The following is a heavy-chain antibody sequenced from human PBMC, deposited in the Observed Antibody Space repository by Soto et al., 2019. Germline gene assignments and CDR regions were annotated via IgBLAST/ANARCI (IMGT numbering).Heavy chain of an antibody. CDR1: GFTFSSYA. CDR2: ISYDGSNK. CDR3: ARDPGPHGIY. D-gene: IGHD1-20*01. J-gene: IGHJ4*02. V-gene: IGHV3-30-3*01. Sequence: QVQLVESGGGVVQPGRSLRLSCAASGFTFSSYAMHWVRQAPGKGLEWVAVISYDGSNKYYADSVKGRFTISRDNSKNTLYLQMTSRRAEDTAVYYCARDPGPHGIYWGQGTLVTVAS.